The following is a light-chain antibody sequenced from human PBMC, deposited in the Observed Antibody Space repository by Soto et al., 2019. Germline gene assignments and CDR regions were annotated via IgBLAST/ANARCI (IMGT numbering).Light chain of an antibody. CDR3: QHYDTSLRT. CDR2: AAS. CDR1: QSISSRH. V-gene: IGKV3-20*01. J-gene: IGKJ1*01. Sequence: EIVLTQSPGTLSLSPGERATLSCRASQSISSRHLAGYQQKPGQAPRLLIYAASTRATDIPDEFSGSGSGADFTLSISSLEPEDFAVYYCQHYDTSLRTFGPGTKVEI.